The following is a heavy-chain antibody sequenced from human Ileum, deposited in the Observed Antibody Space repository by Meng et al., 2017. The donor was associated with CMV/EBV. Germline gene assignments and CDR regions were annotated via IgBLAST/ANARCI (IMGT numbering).Heavy chain of an antibody. V-gene: IGHV3-23*01. J-gene: IGHJ4*02. D-gene: IGHD3-10*01. CDR1: YSSYA. CDR3: ARHLTYGSGSLSPYYFDC. CDR2: ISRTGRST. Sequence: YSSYAVSWIRQAPGKGLEWFSTISRTGRSTYHTDSVKGRFIISRNNSKNTLFLQMNSLRAEDTAVYYCARHLTYGSGSLSPYYFDCWGQGTLVTVSS.